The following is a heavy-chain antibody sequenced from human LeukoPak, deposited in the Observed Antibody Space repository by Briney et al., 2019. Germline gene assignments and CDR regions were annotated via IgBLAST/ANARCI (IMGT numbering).Heavy chain of an antibody. V-gene: IGHV1-24*01. Sequence: ASVKVSCKVSGYTLTELSMHWVRQAPGKGLEWMGGFDPEDGETIYAQKFQGRVTMTEDTSTDTAYMELSSLRSEDTAVYYCATRYGSGIFSWFDPWGQGTLVTVSS. CDR1: GYTLTELS. CDR2: FDPEDGET. CDR3: ATRYGSGIFSWFDP. J-gene: IGHJ5*02. D-gene: IGHD3-10*01.